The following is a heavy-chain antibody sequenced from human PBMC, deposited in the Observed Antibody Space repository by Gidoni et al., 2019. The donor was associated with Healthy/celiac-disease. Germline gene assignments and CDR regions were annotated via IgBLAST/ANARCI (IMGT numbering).Heavy chain of an antibody. V-gene: IGHV1-69*01. D-gene: IGHD6-6*01. CDR1: GGTFSSYA. CDR3: ARDLSRSSSSPYYYYYGMDV. CDR2: IIPIFGTA. Sequence: QVQLVQSGAEVKKPGSSVKVSCKASGGTFSSYAISWVRQDPGQGLEWMGGIIPIFGTANYAQKFQGRVTITADESTSTAYMELSSLRSEDTAVYYCARDLSRSSSSPYYYYYGMDVWGKGTTVTVSS. J-gene: IGHJ6*04.